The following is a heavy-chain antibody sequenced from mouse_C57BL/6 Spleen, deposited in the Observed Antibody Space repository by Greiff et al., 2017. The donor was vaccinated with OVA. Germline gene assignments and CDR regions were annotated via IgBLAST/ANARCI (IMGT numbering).Heavy chain of an antibody. V-gene: IGHV1-80*01. CDR3: ARSKPPFDY. CDR1: GYAFSSYG. Sequence: QVQLQQSGAELVKPGASVKISCKASGYAFSSYGMNWVKQRPGKGLEWIGQIYPGDGDTNYNGKFKGKATLTADKSSSTAYMQLSSLTSEDSAVYFCARSKPPFDYWGQGTTLTVSS. J-gene: IGHJ2*01. CDR2: IYPGDGDT.